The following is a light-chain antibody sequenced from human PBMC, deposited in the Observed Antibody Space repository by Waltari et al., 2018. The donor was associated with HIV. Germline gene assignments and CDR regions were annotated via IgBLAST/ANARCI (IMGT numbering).Light chain of an antibody. CDR3: QQRSNWPPIT. CDR1: QSVSNS. J-gene: IGKJ4*01. Sequence: EIVLTQSPATLSLSPGERATLSCRASQSVSNSLIWYQQKPGQAPRLLIYDASNRATGVPARFSGRGSGTDFTLTISSLEPEDFAVYYCQQRSNWPPITFGGGTKVEIK. V-gene: IGKV3-11*01. CDR2: DAS.